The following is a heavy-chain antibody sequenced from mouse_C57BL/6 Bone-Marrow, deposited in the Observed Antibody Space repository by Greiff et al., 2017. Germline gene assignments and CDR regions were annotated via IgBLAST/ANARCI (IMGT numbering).Heavy chain of an antibody. CDR2: ICPGDGDT. CDR1: GYAFSSSW. CDR3: ARSYYYGSSSFDY. J-gene: IGHJ2*01. V-gene: IGHV1-82*01. D-gene: IGHD1-1*01. Sequence: QVQLQQSGPELVKPGASVKISCKASGYAFSSSWMNWVKQRPGKGLEWIGRICPGDGDTNYNGKFKGKATLTADKSSSTAYMQLSSLTSEDSAVYFCARSYYYGSSSFDYWCQGTTLTVSS.